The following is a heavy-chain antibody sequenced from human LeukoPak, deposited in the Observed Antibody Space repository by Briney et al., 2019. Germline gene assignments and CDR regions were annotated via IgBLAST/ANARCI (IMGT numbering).Heavy chain of an antibody. D-gene: IGHD5-12*01. CDR3: ARASGYDFKYGDYYFDY. V-gene: IGHV4-59*01. Sequence: PSETLSLTCTVSGGSISSYYWSWIRQPPGKGLEWIGYIYYSGSTNYNPSLKSRVTISVDTSKNQFSLKLSSVTAADTAVYYCARASGYDFKYGDYYFDYWGQGTLVTVSS. CDR2: IYYSGST. J-gene: IGHJ4*02. CDR1: GGSISSYY.